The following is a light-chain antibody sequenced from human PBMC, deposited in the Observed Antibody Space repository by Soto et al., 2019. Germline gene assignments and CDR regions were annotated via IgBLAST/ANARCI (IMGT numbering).Light chain of an antibody. CDR3: SSYTSSSPLVYV. Sequence: QSALTQPASVSGSPGQSITISCTGTSSDVGGYNYVSWYQQHPGKAPKLIIYDVSNRPSGVSNRCSASTSGNTASLTISGLQAEDEADYYYSSYTSSSPLVYVFGPGTKVTVL. J-gene: IGLJ1*01. V-gene: IGLV2-14*01. CDR2: DVS. CDR1: SSDVGGYNY.